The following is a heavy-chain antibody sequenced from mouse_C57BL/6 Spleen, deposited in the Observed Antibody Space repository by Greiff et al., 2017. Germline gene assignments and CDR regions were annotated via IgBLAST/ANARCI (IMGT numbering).Heavy chain of an antibody. Sequence: VQLQQPGTELVKPGASVKLSCKASGYTFTSYWMHWVKQRPGQGLEWIGNINPSNGGTNYNEKFKSKATLTVDKSSSTAYMQLSSLTSEDSAFYFCARGDYYGSSFAYWGQGTLVTVSA. J-gene: IGHJ3*01. CDR1: GYTFTSYW. CDR2: INPSNGGT. V-gene: IGHV1-53*01. CDR3: ARGDYYGSSFAY. D-gene: IGHD1-1*01.